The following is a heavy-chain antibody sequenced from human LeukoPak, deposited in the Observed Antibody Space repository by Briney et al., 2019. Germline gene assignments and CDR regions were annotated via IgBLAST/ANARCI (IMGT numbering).Heavy chain of an antibody. J-gene: IGHJ4*02. D-gene: IGHD6-13*01. CDR2: IWNDGSNK. CDR3: AKDLAAAGAFDY. Sequence: GRSLRLSCAASGFTFSSYGMHWVRQAPGKGLEWVAVIWNDGSNKYYADSVKGRFTISRDNSKNALYLQMNSLRAEDTAVYYCAKDLAAAGAFDYWGQGTLVTVSS. CDR1: GFTFSSYG. V-gene: IGHV3-33*06.